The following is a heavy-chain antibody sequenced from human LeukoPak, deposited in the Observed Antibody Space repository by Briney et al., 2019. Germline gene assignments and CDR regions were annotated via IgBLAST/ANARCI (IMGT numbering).Heavy chain of an antibody. J-gene: IGHJ2*01. D-gene: IGHD3-3*01. CDR2: ISSSSSTI. CDR1: GFTFSSYS. Sequence: GGSLRLSCAASGFTFSSYSMNWVRQAPGKGLEWVSYISSSSSTIYYADSVKGRFTISRDNAKNSLYLQMNSLRADDTAVYYCAKDGLRFLEWYLGYFDLWGRGTLVTVSS. V-gene: IGHV3-48*01. CDR3: AKDGLRFLEWYLGYFDL.